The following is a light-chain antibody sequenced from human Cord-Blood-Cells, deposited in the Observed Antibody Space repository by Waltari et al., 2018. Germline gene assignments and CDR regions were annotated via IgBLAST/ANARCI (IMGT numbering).Light chain of an antibody. CDR1: SSNIGAGYD. CDR2: GNS. CDR3: QSYDSSLSGSWV. V-gene: IGLV1-40*01. J-gene: IGLJ3*02. Sequence: QSVLTQPPSVSGAPGQRVTISCTGSSSNIGAGYDVHWYQQLPGPAPKLPIYGNSNRPSGVPDRFAGSKSGTSAALAITGLQAEDEADYYCQSYDSSLSGSWVFGGGTKLTVL.